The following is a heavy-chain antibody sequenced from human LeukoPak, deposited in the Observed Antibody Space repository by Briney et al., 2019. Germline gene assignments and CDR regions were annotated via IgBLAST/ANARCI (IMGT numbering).Heavy chain of an antibody. CDR1: GYTFTSYG. J-gene: IGHJ4*02. CDR3: AGSYYDFWGGYSFIFDY. CDR2: ISAYNGNT. Sequence: GASVKVSCKASGYTFTSYGISWVRQAPGQGLEWMGWISAYNGNTNYAQKLQGRVTMTTDTSTSTAYMELRSLRSDDTAVYYCAGSYYDFWGGYSFIFDYWGQGTLVTVSS. V-gene: IGHV1-18*01. D-gene: IGHD3-3*01.